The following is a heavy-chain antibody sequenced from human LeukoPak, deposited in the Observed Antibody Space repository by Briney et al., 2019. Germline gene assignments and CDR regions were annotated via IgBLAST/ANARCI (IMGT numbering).Heavy chain of an antibody. Sequence: SETLSLTCTVSGGSVSSGSYYWRWIRQPPGKGXEWIGTIHYSGTTHYNRSLKSRVTLSVDTSKNQFSLRLSSVTAADTAVYYCARRTTESYSDYWGQGTLVTVST. CDR1: GGSVSSGSYY. V-gene: IGHV4-39*01. CDR2: IHYSGTT. J-gene: IGHJ4*02. CDR3: ARRTTESYSDY. D-gene: IGHD1-1*01.